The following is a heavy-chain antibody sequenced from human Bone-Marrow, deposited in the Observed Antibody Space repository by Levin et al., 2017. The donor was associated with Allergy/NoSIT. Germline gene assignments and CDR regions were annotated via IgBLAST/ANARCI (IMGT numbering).Heavy chain of an antibody. CDR2: IYYSGST. CDR3: ARAPYCSSTSGDECMLEYFDY. J-gene: IGHJ4*02. Sequence: SETLSLTCTVSGGSISSGGYYWSWIRQHPGKGLEWIGYIYYSGSTYYNPSLKSRVTISVDTSKNQFSLKLSSVTAADTAVYYCARAPYCSSTSGDECMLEYFDYWGQGTLVTVSS. D-gene: IGHD2-2*01. CDR1: GGSISSGGYY. V-gene: IGHV4-31*03.